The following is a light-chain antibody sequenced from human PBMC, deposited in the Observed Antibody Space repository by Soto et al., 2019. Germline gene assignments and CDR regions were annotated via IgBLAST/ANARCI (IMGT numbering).Light chain of an antibody. CDR3: SSYTSSSTRV. J-gene: IGLJ1*01. CDR1: TSDVGGYNY. CDR2: DVS. V-gene: IGLV2-14*03. Sequence: QSVLTQPASVSGSPGQSIIISCTGTTSDVGGYNYVSWYQQHPGKAPKLMIYDVSYRPSGVSNRFSGSKSGNTASLIISGLQAEDEADYYCSSYTSSSTRVFGSGTKLTVL.